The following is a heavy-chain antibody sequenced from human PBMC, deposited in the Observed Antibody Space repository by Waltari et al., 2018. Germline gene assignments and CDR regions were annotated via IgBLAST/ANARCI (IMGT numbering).Heavy chain of an antibody. J-gene: IGHJ5*02. CDR2: IYTSGST. CDR3: ARGYCSSTSCSYNWFDP. Sequence: QVQLQESGPGLVKPSETLSLTCTVSGGSISSYYWSWLRQPAGKGLEWIGRIYTSGSTNYNPSLKSRVTISVDKSKNQFSLKLSSVTAADTAVYYCARGYCSSTSCSYNWFDPWGQGTLVTVSS. D-gene: IGHD2-2*01. V-gene: IGHV4-4*07. CDR1: GGSISSYY.